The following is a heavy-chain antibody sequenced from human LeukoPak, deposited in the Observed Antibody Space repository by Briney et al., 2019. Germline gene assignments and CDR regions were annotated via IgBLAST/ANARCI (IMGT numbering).Heavy chain of an antibody. CDR3: AREPPQLGPPRYGMDV. J-gene: IGHJ6*02. CDR1: GYTFTSYG. CDR2: ISAYNGNT. D-gene: IGHD1-26*01. Sequence: ASVKVSCKASGYTFTSYGVSWVRQAPGQGLEWMGWISAYNGNTNYAQKLQGRVTMTTDTSTSTAYMELRSLRSDDTAVYYCAREPPQLGPPRYGMDVWGQGTTVTVSS. V-gene: IGHV1-18*01.